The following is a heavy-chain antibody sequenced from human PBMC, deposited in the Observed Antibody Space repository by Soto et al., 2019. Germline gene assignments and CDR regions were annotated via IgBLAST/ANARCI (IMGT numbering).Heavy chain of an antibody. CDR2: IYYSGST. V-gene: IGHV4-39*01. CDR1: GGSISSSSYY. J-gene: IGHJ3*02. D-gene: IGHD6-13*01. CDR3: ARRWGYSSSSGDAFDI. Sequence: SETLSLTCTVSGGSISSSSYYWGWIRQPPGKGLEWIGSIYYSGSTYYNPSLKSRVTISVDTSKNQFSLKLTSVTAADTAVYYCARRWGYSSSSGDAFDIWGQGTMVTVSS.